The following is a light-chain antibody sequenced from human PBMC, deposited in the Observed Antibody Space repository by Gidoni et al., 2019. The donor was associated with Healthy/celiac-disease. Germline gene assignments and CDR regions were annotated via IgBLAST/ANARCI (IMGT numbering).Light chain of an antibody. CDR1: QSVSSY. CDR2: DAS. Sequence: EIVLTQSPATLSLSPGERATLSCRASQSVSSYLAWYQQKPRQAPRRLIYDASNRATGIPARFSGSGSGTDFTLTISSLEPEDFAVYYCQQRSNWRVLTFGGGTKVEIK. V-gene: IGKV3-11*01. CDR3: QQRSNWRVLT. J-gene: IGKJ4*01.